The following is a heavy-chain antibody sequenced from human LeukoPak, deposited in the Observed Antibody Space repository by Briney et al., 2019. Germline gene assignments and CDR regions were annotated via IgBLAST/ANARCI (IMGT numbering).Heavy chain of an antibody. Sequence: SETLSLTCTVSGGSITSHYWSWIRQPPGKGLEWIGYMYYSVRTNYNPSLKSRATISVDTSKNQFSLNLSSVTATDTAVYYCARFLNSGSGGYWGQGTLVTVSS. CDR1: GGSITSHY. CDR3: ARFLNSGSGGY. J-gene: IGHJ4*02. V-gene: IGHV4-59*08. D-gene: IGHD1-26*01. CDR2: MYYSVRT.